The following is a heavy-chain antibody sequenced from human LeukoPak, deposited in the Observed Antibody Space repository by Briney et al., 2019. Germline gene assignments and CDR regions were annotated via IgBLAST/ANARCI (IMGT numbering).Heavy chain of an antibody. D-gene: IGHD6-6*01. CDR2: IRYDGSNK. CDR1: GFTFSSYG. CDR3: AKVSSIAARPYYYYMDV. Sequence: GGSLRLSCAASGFTFSSYGMHWVRQAPGKGLEWVAFIRYDGSNKYYADSVKGRFIISRDNSKNTLYLQMNSLRAEDTAVYYCAKVSSIAARPYYYYMDVWGKGTTVTVSS. J-gene: IGHJ6*03. V-gene: IGHV3-30*02.